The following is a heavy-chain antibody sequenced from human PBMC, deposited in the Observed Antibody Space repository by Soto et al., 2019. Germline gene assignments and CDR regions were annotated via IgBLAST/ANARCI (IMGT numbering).Heavy chain of an antibody. V-gene: IGHV3-23*01. CDR2: ISGSGGST. Sequence: GGSLRLSCAASGFTFSSYAMSWVRQAPGKGLEWVSAISGSGGSTYYADSVKGRFTISRDNSKNTLYLQMNSLRAEDTAVYYCAKLNWIDCSRGSCYFDYWGQGTLLTVSS. CDR1: GFTFSSYA. J-gene: IGHJ4*02. CDR3: AKLNWIDCSRGSCYFDY. D-gene: IGHD2-15*01.